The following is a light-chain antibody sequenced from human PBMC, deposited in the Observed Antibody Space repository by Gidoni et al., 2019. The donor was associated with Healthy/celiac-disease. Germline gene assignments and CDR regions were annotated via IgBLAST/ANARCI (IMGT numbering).Light chain of an antibody. V-gene: IGLV1-44*01. CDR1: SSNIGSNT. Sequence: QSVLPQPPSASGTPGQRVTIPCSGSSSNIGSNTVNWYQQLPGTAPKLLIYSTNQRPPGVPDRFSGSKSGTSASLAISGLQSEDEADYYCAAWDDSLNGPVFGGGTKLTVL. J-gene: IGLJ3*02. CDR3: AAWDDSLNGPV. CDR2: STN.